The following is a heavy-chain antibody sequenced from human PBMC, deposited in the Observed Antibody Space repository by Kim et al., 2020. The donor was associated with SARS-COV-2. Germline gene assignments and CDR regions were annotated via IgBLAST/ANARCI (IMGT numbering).Heavy chain of an antibody. CDR3: ARGSSGYYDYYYYGMDV. CDR1: GFTVSSNY. D-gene: IGHD3-22*01. J-gene: IGHJ6*02. V-gene: IGHV3-53*01. Sequence: GGSLRLSCAASGFTVSSNYMSWVRQAPGKGLEWVSVIYSGGSTYYADSVKGRFTISRDNSKNTLYLQMNSLRAEDTAVYYCARGSSGYYDYYYYGMDVWGQGTTVTVSS. CDR2: IYSGGST.